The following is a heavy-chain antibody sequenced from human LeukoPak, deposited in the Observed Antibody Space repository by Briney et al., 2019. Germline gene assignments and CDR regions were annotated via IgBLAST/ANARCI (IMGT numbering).Heavy chain of an antibody. D-gene: IGHD1-26*01. Sequence: SQTLSLTCAVSGGSISSGGYSWSWIRQPPGKGLEWIGYIYQSGSTYYNVSLKSRVTISVDRSKNQCSLNLSSVTAADTAVYYCATRRRGGYYFDYWGQGTLVTVSS. CDR2: IYQSGST. CDR3: ATRRRGGYYFDY. V-gene: IGHV4-30-2*01. J-gene: IGHJ4*02. CDR1: GGSISSGGYS.